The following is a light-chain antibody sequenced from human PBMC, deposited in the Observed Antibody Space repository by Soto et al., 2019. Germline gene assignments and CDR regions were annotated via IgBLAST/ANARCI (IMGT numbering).Light chain of an antibody. CDR2: DVS. J-gene: IGLJ1*01. V-gene: IGLV2-11*01. Sequence: QSALTQPRSVSGSPGQSVTISCTGTSSDVGGYNYVSWYQQHPGKAPKLMIYDVSKRPSGVPDRFSGSKSGHTASLTISGLQAEDEADYYCCSYAGSFNYVFGTGTKLTVL. CDR1: SSDVGGYNY. CDR3: CSYAGSFNYV.